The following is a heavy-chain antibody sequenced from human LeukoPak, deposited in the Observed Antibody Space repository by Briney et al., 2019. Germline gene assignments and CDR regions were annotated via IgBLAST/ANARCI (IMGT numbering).Heavy chain of an antibody. CDR1: GGSISSYY. CDR3: ARHLYESRGQTSFDY. Sequence: KPSETLSLTCTVSGGSISSYYWSWIRQPPGKGLGWIGYIYYSGSTNYNPSLKSRVTISVDTSKNQFSLKLSSVTAADTAMYYCARHLYESRGQTSFDYWGQGTLVTVSS. D-gene: IGHD3-22*01. CDR2: IYYSGST. V-gene: IGHV4-59*08. J-gene: IGHJ4*02.